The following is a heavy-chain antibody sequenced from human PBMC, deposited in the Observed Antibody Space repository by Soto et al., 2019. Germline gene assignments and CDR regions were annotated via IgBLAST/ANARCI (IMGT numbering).Heavy chain of an antibody. Sequence: GGSLRLSCAASGFTFSSYGMHWVRQAPGKGLEWVAVISYDGSNKYYADSVKGRFTISRDNSKNTLYLQMNSLRAEDTAVYYCAKQLIIAPGYFDLWGRGTLVTVSS. CDR2: ISYDGSNK. D-gene: IGHD6-13*01. CDR3: AKQLIIAPGYFDL. V-gene: IGHV3-30*18. J-gene: IGHJ2*01. CDR1: GFTFSSYG.